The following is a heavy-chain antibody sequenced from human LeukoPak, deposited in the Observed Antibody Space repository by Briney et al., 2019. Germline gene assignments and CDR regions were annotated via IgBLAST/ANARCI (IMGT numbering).Heavy chain of an antibody. D-gene: IGHD6-13*01. J-gene: IGHJ3*02. V-gene: IGHV4-4*07. CDR2: IYISGST. Sequence: SETLSLTCTVSGGSISSYYWSWIRQPAGKGLEWIGQIYISGSTNYNPSLKSRVTMSVDTSKNQFSLKLSSVTAADTAVYYCARDLRSSIWDLGAFDIWGQGTMVTVSS. CDR3: ARDLRSSIWDLGAFDI. CDR1: GGSISSYY.